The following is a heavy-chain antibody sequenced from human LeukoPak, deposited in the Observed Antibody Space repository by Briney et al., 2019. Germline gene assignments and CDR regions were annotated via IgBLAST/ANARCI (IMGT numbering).Heavy chain of an antibody. CDR1: GGSISSYY. CDR3: ARGFAAMVHFDY. Sequence: SETLSLTCTVSGGSISSYYWSWIRQPPGKGLEWIGYIYYSGSTNYNPSLRSRVTISIDTSKNQFSLKLNSVTAADTAVYYCARGFAAMVHFDYWGQGTLVTVSS. V-gene: IGHV4-59*01. D-gene: IGHD5-18*01. CDR2: IYYSGST. J-gene: IGHJ4*02.